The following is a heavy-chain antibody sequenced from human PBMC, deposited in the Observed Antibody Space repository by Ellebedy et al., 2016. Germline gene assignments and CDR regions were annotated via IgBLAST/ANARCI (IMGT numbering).Heavy chain of an antibody. Sequence: ASVKVSCKASGFTFTSYGFTWVRQAPGQGLEWMGWISANNGDTHYAQKVQGRVTMTTDTSTSTAYMEVRSLRSDDTAVYYCARKGTSLPLDYWGQGTLVTVSS. CDR1: GFTFTSYG. J-gene: IGHJ4*02. CDR3: ARKGTSLPLDY. CDR2: ISANNGDT. D-gene: IGHD2-2*01. V-gene: IGHV1-18*01.